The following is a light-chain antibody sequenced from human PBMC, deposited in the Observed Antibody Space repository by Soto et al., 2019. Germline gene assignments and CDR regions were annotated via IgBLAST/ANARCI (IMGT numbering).Light chain of an antibody. V-gene: IGKV3-20*01. J-gene: IGKJ1*01. CDR3: QQYGGSPRT. CDR2: GAS. CDR1: QSINSF. Sequence: EIVLTQSPGTLSLSPGEGATLSCRASQSINSFLAWYQQRRGQAHRLLIHGASNRATGIPDRFSGSGSGPDFTLTISRLEPEDFAIYYWQQYGGSPRTFGQGTKVEVQ.